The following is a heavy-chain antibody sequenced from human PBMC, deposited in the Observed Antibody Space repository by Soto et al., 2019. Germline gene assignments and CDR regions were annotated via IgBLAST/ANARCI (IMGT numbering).Heavy chain of an antibody. CDR3: AHTEIYCSGGSCYLWFDP. Sequence: SGPTLVNPTQTLTLTCTFSGFSLSTSGVGVGWFRQPPGKALEWLALIYWDDDTRYSASLKSRLTITKDTSKNQVVLSMTNMDPVDTATYYFAHTEIYCSGGSCYLWFDPWGQGTLVTVSS. D-gene: IGHD2-15*01. CDR1: GFSLSTSGVG. CDR2: IYWDDDT. J-gene: IGHJ5*02. V-gene: IGHV2-5*02.